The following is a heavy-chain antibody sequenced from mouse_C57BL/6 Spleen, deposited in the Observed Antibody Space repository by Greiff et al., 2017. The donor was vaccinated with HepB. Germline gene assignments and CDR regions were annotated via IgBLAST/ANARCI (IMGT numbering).Heavy chain of an antibody. V-gene: IGHV1-59*01. CDR1: GYTFTSYW. D-gene: IGHD2-4*01. J-gene: IGHJ4*01. CDR2: IDPSDSYT. CDR3: ARSGDYEGSYYYAMDY. Sequence: QVQLQQPGAELVRPGTSVKLSCKASGYTFTSYWMHWVKQRPGQGLEWIGVIDPSDSYTNYNQKFKGKATLTVDTSSSTAYMQLSSLTSEDSAVYYCARSGDYEGSYYYAMDYWGQGTSVTVSS.